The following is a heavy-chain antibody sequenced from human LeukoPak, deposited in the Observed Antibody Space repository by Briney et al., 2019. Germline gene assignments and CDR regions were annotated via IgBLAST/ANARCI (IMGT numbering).Heavy chain of an antibody. CDR2: INSDGSRT. CDR3: VRDRWNGPDS. Sequence: PGGSLRLSCAASGFTFSSYLMHWVRQVTGKGLVWVSRINSDGSRTDYADSVRGRFTISRDNAKNTLYLQMNSLRAEDTAVYYCVRDRWNGPDSWGQGTLVTVSS. CDR1: GFTFSSYL. V-gene: IGHV3-74*01. D-gene: IGHD3-3*01. J-gene: IGHJ4*02.